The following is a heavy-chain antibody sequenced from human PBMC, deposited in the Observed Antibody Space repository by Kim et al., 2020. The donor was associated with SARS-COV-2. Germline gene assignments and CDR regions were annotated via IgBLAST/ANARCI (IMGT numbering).Heavy chain of an antibody. CDR2: IYSGGST. D-gene: IGHD6-19*01. V-gene: IGHV3-66*01. J-gene: IGHJ4*02. Sequence: GGSLRLSCAASGFTVSSNYMSWVRQAPGKGLEWVSVIYSGGSTYYADSVKGRFTISRDNSKNTLYLQMNSLRAEDTAVYYCARDPVAVAGTGGYWGQGTLVTVSS. CDR1: GFTVSSNY. CDR3: ARDPVAVAGTGGY.